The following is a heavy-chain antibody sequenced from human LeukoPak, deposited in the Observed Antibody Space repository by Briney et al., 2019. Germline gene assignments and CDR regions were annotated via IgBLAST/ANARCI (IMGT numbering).Heavy chain of an antibody. J-gene: IGHJ4*02. V-gene: IGHV3-7*03. CDR1: GLTFINYW. D-gene: IGHD1-26*01. CDR2: TNRDGSGK. Sequence: GSLRLSCAGSGLTFINYWMTWVRQVPGKGLEWVANTNRDGSGKYYLPSVRGRFTISKDDAKDSLYLQMDSLRPEDTAIYYCARVEYSGNGNLYWGQGTLVTVSS. CDR3: ARVEYSGNGNLY.